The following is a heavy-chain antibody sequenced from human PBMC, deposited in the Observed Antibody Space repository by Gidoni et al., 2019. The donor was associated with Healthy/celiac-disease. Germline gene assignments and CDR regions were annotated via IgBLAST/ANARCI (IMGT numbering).Heavy chain of an antibody. CDR3: ARDRENAFDI. V-gene: IGHV3-33*01. J-gene: IGHJ3*02. CDR2: IWYDGSNK. D-gene: IGHD1-26*01. Sequence: QVQLVESGGGVVQPGRSLRLSCAASGFTFSSYGMHWVRQAPGKGREWVAVIWYDGSNKYYADSVKGRFTISRDNSKNTLYLQMNSLRAEDTAVYYCARDRENAFDIWGQGTMVTVSS. CDR1: GFTFSSYG.